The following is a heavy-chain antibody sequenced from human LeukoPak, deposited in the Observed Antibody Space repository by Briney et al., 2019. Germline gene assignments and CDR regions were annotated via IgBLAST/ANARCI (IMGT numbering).Heavy chain of an antibody. CDR3: ARATRLVGATLDYYYGMDV. J-gene: IGHJ6*02. CDR2: IVPIFGTA. D-gene: IGHD1-26*01. Sequence: SVKVSCKASGGTFSSYAISWVRQAPGQGLEWMGGIVPIFGTANYAQKFQGRVTITADESTSTAYMELSSLRSEDTAVYYCARATRLVGATLDYYYGMDVWGQGTPVTVSS. V-gene: IGHV1-69*13. CDR1: GGTFSSYA.